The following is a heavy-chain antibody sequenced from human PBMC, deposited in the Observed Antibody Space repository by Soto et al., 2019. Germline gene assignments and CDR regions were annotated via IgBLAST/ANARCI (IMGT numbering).Heavy chain of an antibody. CDR2: IDTSGNT. J-gene: IGHJ6*02. D-gene: IGHD6-13*01. CDR3: ARYSSNWFKTEGMDV. V-gene: IGHV4-4*07. Sequence: QVQLQESGPGLVKASETLSLTCTVSGGSISTFYWNWIRQPAGKGLEWIGRIDTSGNTNYNPSLKSRVTMSVDTSKKQFSLKLTSVTAADTAVYYCARYSSNWFKTEGMDVWGLGTTVTVSS. CDR1: GGSISTFY.